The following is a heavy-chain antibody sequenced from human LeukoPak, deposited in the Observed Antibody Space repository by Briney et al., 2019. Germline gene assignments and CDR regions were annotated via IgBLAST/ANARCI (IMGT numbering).Heavy chain of an antibody. CDR2: ISYSGNT. Sequence: SETLSLTCTASGGSIRSSSYYWGWIRQPPGKGLEWIGSISYSGNTYYNPSLKSRVTMSVDTSKNQFSLKLSSVTAADTVVYYCARHGRGYYYDSSGFSWGQGTLVTVSS. D-gene: IGHD3-22*01. CDR3: ARHGRGYYYDSSGFS. J-gene: IGHJ5*02. CDR1: GGSIRSSSYY. V-gene: IGHV4-39*01.